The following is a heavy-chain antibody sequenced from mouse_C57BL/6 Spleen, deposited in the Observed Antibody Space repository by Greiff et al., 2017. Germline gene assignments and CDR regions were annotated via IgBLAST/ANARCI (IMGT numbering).Heavy chain of an antibody. CDR1: GYTFTSYW. V-gene: IGHV1-72*01. D-gene: IGHD1-1*01. CDR2: IDPTSGGT. CDR3: ARSGSPIGMDG. Sequence: VQLQQPGAELVKPGASVKLSCKASGYTFTSYWMHWVKQRPGRGLGWIGRIDPTSGGTKYNEKFKSKATLTVDKPSSTAYMQLSSLTSEGSAVFYCARSGSPIGMDGWGQGASGPVSS. J-gene: IGHJ4*01.